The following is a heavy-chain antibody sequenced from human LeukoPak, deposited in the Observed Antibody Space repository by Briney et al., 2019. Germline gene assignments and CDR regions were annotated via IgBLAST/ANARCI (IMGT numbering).Heavy chain of an antibody. D-gene: IGHD1-1*01. Sequence: GGTLRLSCAATGCTFSTYGIHWVRHAPAKRLYCLEVIWYDGSNIYYADSVKGRFTISRDSSQNTLYLQMNSLRAEDTAVYYCAKVRGSTGSTYDVCDIWGQGTMVTVSS. V-gene: IGHV3-33*06. J-gene: IGHJ3*02. CDR3: AKVRGSTGSTYDVCDI. CDR1: GCTFSTYG. CDR2: IWYDGSNI.